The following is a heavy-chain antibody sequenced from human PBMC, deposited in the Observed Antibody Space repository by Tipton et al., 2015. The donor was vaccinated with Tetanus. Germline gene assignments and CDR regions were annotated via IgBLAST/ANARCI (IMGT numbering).Heavy chain of an antibody. CDR1: GGAFSGYY. J-gene: IGHJ4*02. Sequence: GLVKPSETLSLTCAVSGGAFSGYYWSWIRQHPGKGLEWIGDIYNSGSTYYNPSLKSRVTILVDTTKNQFSLKLKSVTAADTAVYYCARDQARGARGWNYFDYWGQGSLVTVSS. V-gene: IGHV4-31*11. D-gene: IGHD1-26*01. CDR3: ARDQARGARGWNYFDY. CDR2: IYNSGST.